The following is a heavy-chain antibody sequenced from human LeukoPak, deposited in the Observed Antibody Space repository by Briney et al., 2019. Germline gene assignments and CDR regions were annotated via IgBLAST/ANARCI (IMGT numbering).Heavy chain of an antibody. Sequence: ASVKVSCKTSGYTFTNYDINWVRQATGQGLEWMGWMNPNSGNTGYAQKFQGRVTMTRNISTSTAYMELSSLRSEDTAVYYCARGVAVAGVRFDYWGQGTLVTVSS. CDR2: MNPNSGNT. CDR3: ARGVAVAGVRFDY. CDR1: GYTFTNYD. V-gene: IGHV1-8*01. D-gene: IGHD6-19*01. J-gene: IGHJ4*02.